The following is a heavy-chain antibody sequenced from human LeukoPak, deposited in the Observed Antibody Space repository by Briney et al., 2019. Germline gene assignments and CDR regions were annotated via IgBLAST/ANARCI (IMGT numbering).Heavy chain of an antibody. CDR1: GFTFDGYA. CDR3: AKGMAAAGTGMYWYFDL. CDR2: ISWNSGSI. D-gene: IGHD6-13*01. V-gene: IGHV3-9*03. J-gene: IGHJ2*01. Sequence: PGGSLRLSCAASGFTFDGYAMHWVRQAPGKGLEWVSGISWNSGSIGYADSVKGRFTISRDNAKNSLYLQMNSLRAEDMALYYCAKGMAAAGTGMYWYFDLWGRGTLVTVSS.